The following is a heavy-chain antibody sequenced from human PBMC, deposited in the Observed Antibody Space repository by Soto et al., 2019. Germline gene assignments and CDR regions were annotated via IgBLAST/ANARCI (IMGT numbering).Heavy chain of an antibody. J-gene: IGHJ6*02. V-gene: IGHV3-21*01. CDR3: ASLYYYDSSGYFRGHYYYGMDV. CDR2: ISSSSGYI. Sequence: EVQLVESGGGLVKPGGSLRLSCAASGFTFSSYSMNWVRQAPGKGLEWVSSISSSSGYIYYADSVRGRFTISRDNAQNSLFRHMNSLRAEDTAVYYCASLYYYDSSGYFRGHYYYGMDVCGQGTTVTVSS. D-gene: IGHD3-22*01. CDR1: GFTFSSYS.